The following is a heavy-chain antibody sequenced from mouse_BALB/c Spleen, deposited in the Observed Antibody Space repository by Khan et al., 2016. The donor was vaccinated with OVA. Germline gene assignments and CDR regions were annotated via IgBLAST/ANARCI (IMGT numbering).Heavy chain of an antibody. CDR2: IHYSGIT. CDR3: ARFDGSRACAY. V-gene: IGHV3-1*02. CDR1: GSSITSGYS. Sequence: EVQLQESGPDLVKPSQSLSLTCTVTGSSITSGYSWHWIRQFPGNKLEWMGYIHYSGITNYNPSLKSRISITRDTSKNKFFLQLNSVTTEDTATYYCARFDGSRACAYWGQDTTLTVAA. J-gene: IGHJ2*01. D-gene: IGHD1-1*01.